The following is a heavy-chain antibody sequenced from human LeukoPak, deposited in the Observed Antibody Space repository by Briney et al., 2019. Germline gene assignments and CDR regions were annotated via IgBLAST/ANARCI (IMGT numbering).Heavy chain of an antibody. Sequence: GGSLRLSCAASGFTFSRYSMNWVRQAPGKGLEWVSYISSSGSTIYYADSVKGRFTISRDNAKNSLYLQMNSLRAEDTAVYYCARVRYDSSGYYYEGLDYWGQGTLVTVSS. V-gene: IGHV3-48*04. CDR3: ARVRYDSSGYYYEGLDY. D-gene: IGHD3-22*01. CDR1: GFTFSRYS. CDR2: ISSSGSTI. J-gene: IGHJ4*02.